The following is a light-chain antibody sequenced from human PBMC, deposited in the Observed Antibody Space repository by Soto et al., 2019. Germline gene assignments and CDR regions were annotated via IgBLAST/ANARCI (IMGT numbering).Light chain of an antibody. J-gene: IGKJ2*01. Sequence: DIVLTQSPDSLAVSLGERATINCKSRQSVLYSSNSKNYLAWYQQKPGQPPKLLIYWASTRESGVPDRFRGSGSETDFTLTISSLQAEDVAVYFCHQYYLTPYTFGQGTKLEIK. CDR2: WAS. CDR1: QSVLYSSNSKNY. V-gene: IGKV4-1*01. CDR3: HQYYLTPYT.